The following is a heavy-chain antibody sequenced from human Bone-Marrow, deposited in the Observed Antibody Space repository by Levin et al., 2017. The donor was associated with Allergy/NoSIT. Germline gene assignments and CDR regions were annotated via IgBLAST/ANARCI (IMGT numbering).Heavy chain of an antibody. J-gene: IGHJ5*02. Sequence: SQTLSLTCTVSGGSINGFYWSWIRQTPEKGLEWIGYIAYSGNTNYNPSLKSRVTISLDMSKNQFSLKLTSVTAADTAVYYCAKAVSSGYYAWFDPWGQGTLVTVSS. CDR2: IAYSGNT. V-gene: IGHV4-59*01. CDR3: AKAVSSGYYAWFDP. D-gene: IGHD3-22*01. CDR1: GGSINGFY.